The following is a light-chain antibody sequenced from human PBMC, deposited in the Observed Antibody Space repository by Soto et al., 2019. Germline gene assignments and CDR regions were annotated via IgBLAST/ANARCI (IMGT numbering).Light chain of an antibody. CDR1: QSVSSY. J-gene: IGKJ1*01. V-gene: IGKV3-11*01. CDR3: QQHGSSPWT. CDR2: DAS. Sequence: EIVLAQSPATLSLSPGERATLCCRASQSVSSYLAWYQQKPGQAPRLLIYDASNRATGIPARFSGSGSGTDFTLTISRLEPEDFAVYFCQQHGSSPWTFGQGTKVDIK.